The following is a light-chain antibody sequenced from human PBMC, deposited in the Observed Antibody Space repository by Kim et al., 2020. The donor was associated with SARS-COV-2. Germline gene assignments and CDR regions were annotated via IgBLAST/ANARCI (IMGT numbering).Light chain of an antibody. CDR1: RDNVGNNG. CDR2: TTN. V-gene: IGLV10-54*04. J-gene: IGLJ2*01. CDR3: SSWDSSINAWV. Sequence: TRPPSCRGKRDNVGNNGAAWLQQRLGHPPRLLSHTTNNRPSGISERFSASRSGDTASLTISGLQPEDEADYYCSSWDSSINAWVFGGGTQLTVL.